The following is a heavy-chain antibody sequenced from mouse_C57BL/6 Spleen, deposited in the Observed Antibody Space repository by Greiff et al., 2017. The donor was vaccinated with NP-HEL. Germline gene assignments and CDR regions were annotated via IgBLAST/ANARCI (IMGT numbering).Heavy chain of an antibody. Sequence: QVQLQQPGAELVKPGASVKLSCKASGYTFTSYWMQWVKQRPGQGLEWIGEIDPSDSYTNYNQKFKGKATLTVDTSSITAYMQLSSLTSEDSAVYYCARGEESTGYFDYWGQGTTLTVSS. CDR3: ARGEESTGYFDY. D-gene: IGHD1-3*01. J-gene: IGHJ2*01. CDR1: GYTFTSYW. V-gene: IGHV1-50*01. CDR2: IDPSDSYT.